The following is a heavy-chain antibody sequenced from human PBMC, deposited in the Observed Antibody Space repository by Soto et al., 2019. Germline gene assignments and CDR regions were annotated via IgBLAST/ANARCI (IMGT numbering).Heavy chain of an antibody. Sequence: ASVKVSCKASGYTFTGYYMHWVRQAPGQGLEWMGWINPNSGGTNYAQKFQGWVTMTRDTSISTAYMELSRLRSDDTAVYYCAGVATVTTHGAFDIWGQGTMVTVSS. CDR2: INPNSGGT. V-gene: IGHV1-2*04. D-gene: IGHD4-17*01. J-gene: IGHJ3*02. CDR1: GYTFTGYY. CDR3: AGVATVTTHGAFDI.